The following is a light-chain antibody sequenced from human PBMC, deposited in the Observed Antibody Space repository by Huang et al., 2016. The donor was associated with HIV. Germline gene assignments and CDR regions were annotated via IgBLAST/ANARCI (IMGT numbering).Light chain of an antibody. V-gene: IGKV3-11*01. J-gene: IGKJ2*01. CDR3: QQRSNWPPYT. Sequence: EIVLTQSPATLSLSPGERATLSCRASQSVSSFLAWYQHKPGQAPRLLIYDASNRATGIPARFRGSGSVTDFTLTISSLEPEDFAVYYCQQRSNWPPYTFGQGTKLEIK. CDR2: DAS. CDR1: QSVSSF.